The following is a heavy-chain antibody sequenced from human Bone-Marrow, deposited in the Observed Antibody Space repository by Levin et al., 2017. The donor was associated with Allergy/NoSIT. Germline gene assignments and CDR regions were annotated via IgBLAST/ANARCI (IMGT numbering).Heavy chain of an antibody. CDR2: VIPLYRST. CDR3: ARDRYRRAIVSKYSRQCRRYEKYYGMDV. CDR1: GGTFSGHA. D-gene: IGHD3-16*02. V-gene: IGHV1-69*06. Sequence: SVKVSCKLSGGTFSGHAITWVRQAPGQGLEWLGGVIPLYRSTNYAQKFLGRVTITADKSANTAYMELSSLKPDDSAVYYCARDRYRRAIVSKYSRQCRRYEKYYGMDVWGQGTTVSVSS. J-gene: IGHJ6*02.